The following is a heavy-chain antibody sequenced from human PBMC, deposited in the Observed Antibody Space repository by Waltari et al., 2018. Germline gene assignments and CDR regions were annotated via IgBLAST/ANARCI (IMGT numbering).Heavy chain of an antibody. CDR2: IVPICGTA. CDR1: GGTFSSYA. CDR3: AREGGYCSGGSCLFDY. J-gene: IGHJ4*02. D-gene: IGHD2-15*01. Sequence: QVQLVQSGAEVKKPGSSVKVSCKASGGTFSSYAISWVRQAPGQGLEWMGGIVPICGTANYAEKVQGRVTITADESTSTAYMELSSLRSEDTAVYYCAREGGYCSGGSCLFDYWGQGTLVTVSS. V-gene: IGHV1-69*01.